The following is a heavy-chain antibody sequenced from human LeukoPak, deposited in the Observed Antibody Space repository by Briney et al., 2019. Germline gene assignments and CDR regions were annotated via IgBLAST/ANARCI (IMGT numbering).Heavy chain of an antibody. V-gene: IGHV3-15*01. CDR2: IKSKTDGGTT. D-gene: IGHD7-27*01. J-gene: IGHJ4*02. CDR1: GFTFSSYA. CDR3: TTDPQTLGLPHG. Sequence: GGSLRLSCAASGFTFSSYAMSWVRQAPGKGLEWVGRIKSKTDGGTTDYAAPVKGRFTISRDDSKNTLYLQMNSLKTEDTAVYYCTTDPQTLGLPHGWGQGTLVTVSS.